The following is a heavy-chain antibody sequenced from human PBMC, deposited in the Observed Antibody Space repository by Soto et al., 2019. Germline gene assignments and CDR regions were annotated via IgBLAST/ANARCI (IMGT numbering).Heavy chain of an antibody. CDR3: TTGLGQQQAVFDF. CDR2: IKSKNDGETT. D-gene: IGHD6-13*01. Sequence: EVVLEESGGGFIEPGGSLKLSCATAGFTFDKAWLSWVRQAPGRGLEWVGRIKSKNDGETTDYAAPVKGRFTISRDDSKETLYLQMNSLKSEDTAVYYCTTGLGQQQAVFDFWGQGTPVTVSS. J-gene: IGHJ4*02. V-gene: IGHV3-15*01. CDR1: GFTFDKAW.